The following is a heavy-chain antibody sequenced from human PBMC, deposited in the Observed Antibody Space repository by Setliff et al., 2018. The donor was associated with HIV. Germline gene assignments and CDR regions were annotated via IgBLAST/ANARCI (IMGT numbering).Heavy chain of an antibody. D-gene: IGHD3-3*01. V-gene: IGHV4-4*07. J-gene: IGHJ2*01. CDR2: IYTSGST. CDR3: ARDEWLLDWSFDL. Sequence: SETLSLTCTVSGGSISSYYWSWIRQPAGKGLEWIGRIYTSGSTNYNPSLKSRVTMSVDTSKNQFSLKLSPVTAADTAGYYCARDEWLLDWSFDLWGRGTLVTVSS. CDR1: GGSISSYY.